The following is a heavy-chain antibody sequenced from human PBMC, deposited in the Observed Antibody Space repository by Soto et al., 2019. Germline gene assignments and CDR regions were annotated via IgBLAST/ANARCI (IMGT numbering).Heavy chain of an antibody. Sequence: QLQLQESGPGLVKPSETLSLTCTVSGGSISSSSYYWGWIRQPPGKGLEWIGSIYYSGSTYYNPSLKSRVTXXXXXXXXXXXXXXXXXXXXXXXXYYCGETRGYWGQGTLVTVSS. CDR3: GETRGY. J-gene: IGHJ4*02. CDR2: IYYSGST. V-gene: IGHV4-39*01. CDR1: GGSISSSSYY. D-gene: IGHD3-10*01.